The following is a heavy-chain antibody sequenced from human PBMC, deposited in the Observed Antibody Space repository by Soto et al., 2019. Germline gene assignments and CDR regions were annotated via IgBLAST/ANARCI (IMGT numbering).Heavy chain of an antibody. D-gene: IGHD5-12*01. J-gene: IGHJ4*02. CDR2: ISGSGGST. CDR3: ASLPSGYSGYFDGHFAY. CDR1: GFTFSSYA. V-gene: IGHV3-23*01. Sequence: GGSLRLSCAASGFTFSSYAMSWVRQAPGKGLEWVSAISGSGGSTYYADSVKGRFTISRDNSKNTLYLQMNSLRAEDTAVYYYASLPSGYSGYFDGHFAYWGQGTLVTVSS.